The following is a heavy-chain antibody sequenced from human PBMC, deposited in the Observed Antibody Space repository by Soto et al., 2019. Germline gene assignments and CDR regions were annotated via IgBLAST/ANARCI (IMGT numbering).Heavy chain of an antibody. V-gene: IGHV2-70*01. J-gene: IGHJ4*02. Sequence: ESGPTLVNPTQTLTLTCTFSGFSLSTSGMCVIWIRQPPGKALEWLAFIDWDDDEYYSTSLKTRLTISKDTSRNQVVLTMTNMDPVDTGTYYCARMRAEAGRSFDYWGQGALVTVSS. D-gene: IGHD6-19*01. CDR1: GFSLSTSGMC. CDR3: ARMRAEAGRSFDY. CDR2: IDWDDDE.